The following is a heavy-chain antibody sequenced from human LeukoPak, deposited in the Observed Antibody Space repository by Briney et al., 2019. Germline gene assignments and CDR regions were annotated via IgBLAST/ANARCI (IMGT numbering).Heavy chain of an antibody. D-gene: IGHD6-19*01. V-gene: IGHV2-70*04. CDR3: AREQWLVPFDY. J-gene: IGHJ4*02. CDR1: GFSLSTSGMR. CDR2: IDWDDDK. Sequence: SGPALVKPTQTLTLTCTFSGFSLSTSGMRVSWIRQPPGKALEWLARIDWDDDKFYSTSLNTRLTISKDTYKNQVVLTMTNMDPVDTATYYCAREQWLVPFDYWGQGTLVTVSS.